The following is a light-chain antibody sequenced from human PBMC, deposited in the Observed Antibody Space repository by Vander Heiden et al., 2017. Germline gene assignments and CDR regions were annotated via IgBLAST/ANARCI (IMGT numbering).Light chain of an antibody. J-gene: IGKJ2*01. CDR3: QQLNSYPL. Sequence: DIQLTQSPSFLSASVGDRVTITCRASQGISSYLAWYQQKPGKAPKLLIYAASTLQSGVPSRFSGSGSGTEFTLTISSLQPEEFATYYCQQLNSYPLFGQGTKLEIK. V-gene: IGKV1-9*01. CDR2: AAS. CDR1: QGISSY.